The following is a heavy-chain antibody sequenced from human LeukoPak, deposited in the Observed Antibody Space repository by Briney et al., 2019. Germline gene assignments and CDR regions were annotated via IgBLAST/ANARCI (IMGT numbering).Heavy chain of an antibody. CDR2: IKPDGSEK. D-gene: IGHD4-17*01. CDR1: GFTFSSYW. Sequence: GSLRLSCAASGFTFSSYWTDWVRQAPGKGLEWVANIKPDGSEKYYVDSVKGRFTISRDNAKNSLYLQMNSLRVEDTAVYYCARDKYGAYFDSWGQGTLVTVSS. CDR3: ARDKYGAYFDS. J-gene: IGHJ4*02. V-gene: IGHV3-7*04.